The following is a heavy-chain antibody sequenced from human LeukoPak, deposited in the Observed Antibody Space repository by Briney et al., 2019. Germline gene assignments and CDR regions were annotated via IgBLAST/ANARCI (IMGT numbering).Heavy chain of an antibody. CDR2: IYTSGST. D-gene: IGHD1-26*01. Sequence: SQTLSLTCTVSGGSISSGSYYWSWIRRPAGKGLEWIGRIYTSGSTNYNPSLKSRVTISVDTSKNQFSLKLSSVTAADTAVYYCARSLLLVGATGKDYYYYYMDVWGKGTTVTVSS. V-gene: IGHV4-61*02. CDR1: GGSISSGSYY. J-gene: IGHJ6*03. CDR3: ARSLLLVGATGKDYYYYYMDV.